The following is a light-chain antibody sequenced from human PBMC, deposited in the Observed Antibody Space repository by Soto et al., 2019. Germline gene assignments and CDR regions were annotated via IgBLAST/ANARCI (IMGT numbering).Light chain of an antibody. CDR2: GAS. J-gene: IGKJ4*01. CDR3: QQYAASPLT. V-gene: IGKV3-20*01. CDR1: QSVASNY. Sequence: EIVLTQSPGTLSLSLGDSATLSCWASQSVASNYLAWYQQRPGQAPRLLIYGASTRATGVPDRFSGSGSGTDFTLTISRLEPEDFAVYFCQQYAASPLTFGGGTKVEIK.